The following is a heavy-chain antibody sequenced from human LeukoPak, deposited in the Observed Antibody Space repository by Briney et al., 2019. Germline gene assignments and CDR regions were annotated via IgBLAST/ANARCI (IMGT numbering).Heavy chain of an antibody. V-gene: IGHV3-33*01. D-gene: IGHD3-10*01. CDR3: AREWFGEFTINYGMDV. J-gene: IGHJ6*02. Sequence: GGSLRLSCAASGFTFSSYGMHWVRQAPGKGLEWVAVIWYDGSNKYYADSVKGRFTIPRDNSKNTLYLQMNSLRAEDTAVYYCAREWFGEFTINYGMDVWGQGTTVTVSS. CDR1: GFTFSSYG. CDR2: IWYDGSNK.